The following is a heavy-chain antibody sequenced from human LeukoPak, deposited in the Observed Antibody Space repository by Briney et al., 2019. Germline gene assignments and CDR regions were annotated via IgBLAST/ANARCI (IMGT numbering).Heavy chain of an antibody. V-gene: IGHV4-39*07. CDR1: GGSISSSSYY. CDR2: IYYSGST. Sequence: SETLSLTCTVSGGSISSSSYYWGWIRQPPGKGLEWIGSIYYSGSTYYNPSLKSRVTISVDTSKNQFSLKLSSVTAADTAVYYCATSGGRKYCTNVVCYVRGRHWFDPWGQGTLVTVSS. D-gene: IGHD2-8*01. J-gene: IGHJ5*02. CDR3: ATSGGRKYCTNVVCYVRGRHWFDP.